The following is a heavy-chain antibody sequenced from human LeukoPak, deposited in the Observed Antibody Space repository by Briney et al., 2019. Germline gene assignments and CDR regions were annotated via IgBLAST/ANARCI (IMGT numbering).Heavy chain of an antibody. CDR3: ARSHSDWYVNTAGH. Sequence: ASVKVSCKTPGYTFTAYYIRWVRQAPGQGLEWMGWINTNTGNPTYAQGFTGRFVFSLDTSVSTAYLQISSLKAEDTAVYYCARSHSDWYVNTAGHWGQGTLVTVSS. CDR1: GYTFTAYY. V-gene: IGHV7-4-1*02. J-gene: IGHJ4*02. D-gene: IGHD6-19*01. CDR2: INTNTGNP.